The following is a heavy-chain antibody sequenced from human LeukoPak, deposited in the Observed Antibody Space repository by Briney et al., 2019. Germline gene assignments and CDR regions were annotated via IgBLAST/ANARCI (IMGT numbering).Heavy chain of an antibody. Sequence: SETLSLTCTVSGGSISSGGHYWSWIRQHPGKGLEWIGYIYYSGSTYYNPSLKSRVTISVDTSKNQFSLKLSSVTAADTAVYYCARDRGDSSALDYWGQGTLVTVSS. CDR3: ARDRGDSSALDY. CDR2: IYYSGST. V-gene: IGHV4-31*03. CDR1: GGSISSGGHY. D-gene: IGHD3-22*01. J-gene: IGHJ4*02.